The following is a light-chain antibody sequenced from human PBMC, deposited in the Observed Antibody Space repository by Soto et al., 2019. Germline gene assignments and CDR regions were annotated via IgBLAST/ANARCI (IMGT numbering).Light chain of an antibody. CDR2: VNSDGSH. CDR3: QTWDTGIVL. Sequence: QLVLTQSPSASASLGASVKLTCTLSSGHSNYAIAWHQQLPEKGPRYLMKVNSDGSHSKGDGIPDRFSGSSSGAERYLTISSLPSEDEADYYCQTWDTGIVLFGGGTQLTVL. CDR1: SGHSNYA. J-gene: IGLJ2*01. V-gene: IGLV4-69*01.